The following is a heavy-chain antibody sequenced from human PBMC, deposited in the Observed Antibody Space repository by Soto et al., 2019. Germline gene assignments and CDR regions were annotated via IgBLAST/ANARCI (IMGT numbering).Heavy chain of an antibody. CDR2: IYSGGSA. V-gene: IGHV3-53*01. CDR3: AKGGGGMTTVTTARNYFDF. CDR1: GFTVSSNY. D-gene: IGHD4-17*01. Sequence: GGSLRLSCAASGFTVSSNYMSWVRQAPGKGLEWVSVIYSGGSAYYADSVKGRFTISRGNSKNTLYLQMNSLRAEDTAVYYCAKGGGGMTTVTTARNYFDFWGQGALVTVSS. J-gene: IGHJ4*02.